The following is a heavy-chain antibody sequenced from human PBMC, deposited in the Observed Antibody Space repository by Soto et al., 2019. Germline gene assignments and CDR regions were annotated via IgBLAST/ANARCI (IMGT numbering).Heavy chain of an antibody. D-gene: IGHD4-17*01. CDR2: IWYDGSNK. CDR1: GFTFSSYG. V-gene: IGHV3-33*01. J-gene: IGHJ6*02. Sequence: QVQLVESGGGVVQPGRSLRLSCAASGFTFSSYGMHWVRQAPGKGLEWVAVIWYDGSNKYYADSVKGRFTISRDNSKNTLYLQMNSLRAEDTAVYYCARPDYGGNYDYYGMDVWGQGTTVTVSS. CDR3: ARPDYGGNYDYYGMDV.